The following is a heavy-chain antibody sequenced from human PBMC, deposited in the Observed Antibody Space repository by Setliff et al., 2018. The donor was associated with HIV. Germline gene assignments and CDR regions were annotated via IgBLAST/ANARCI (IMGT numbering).Heavy chain of an antibody. CDR3: AKVPTWGSADY. J-gene: IGHJ4*02. CDR2: ISASGGST. V-gene: IGHV3-23*01. CDR1: GFSFSSYS. Sequence: PGGSLRLSCGASGFSFSSYSMTWVRQAPGKGLEWVSVISASGGSTYYADSVKGRFTISRDNSKNTLYLQMNSLRAEDTALYFCAKVPTWGSADYWGQGTLVTVSS. D-gene: IGHD3-16*01.